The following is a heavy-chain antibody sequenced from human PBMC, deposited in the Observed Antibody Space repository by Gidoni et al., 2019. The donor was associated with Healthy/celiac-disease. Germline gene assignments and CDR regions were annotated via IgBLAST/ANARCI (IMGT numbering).Heavy chain of an antibody. CDR2: ISGSGGST. Sequence: EVQLLESGGGLVQPGGSLRLSCAASGFTFSSYAMSWVRQAPGKGLEWVSAISGSGGSTYYADSVKGRFTISRDNSKNTLYLQMNSLRAEDTAVYYCAKDEVVLWFGELRGGYMDVWGKGTTVTVSS. D-gene: IGHD3-10*01. J-gene: IGHJ6*03. V-gene: IGHV3-23*01. CDR3: AKDEVVLWFGELRGGYMDV. CDR1: GFTFSSYA.